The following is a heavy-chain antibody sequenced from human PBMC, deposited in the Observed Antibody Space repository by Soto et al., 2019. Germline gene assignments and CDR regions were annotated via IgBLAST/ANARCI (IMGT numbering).Heavy chain of an antibody. J-gene: IGHJ2*01. CDR2: IKSKTDGGTT. V-gene: IGHV3-15*01. D-gene: IGHD2-2*01. CDR3: QTEGSIRAVGAVSAFLLNRSSDL. Sequence: KGLEWVGRIKSKTDGGTTDYAAPVKGRFTISRDDSKNTLYLQMNSLKTEDTDVYFCQTEGSIRAVGAVSAFLLNRSSDL.